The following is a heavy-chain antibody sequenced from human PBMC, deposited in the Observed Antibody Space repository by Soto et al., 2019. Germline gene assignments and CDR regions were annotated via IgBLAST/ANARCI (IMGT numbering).Heavy chain of an antibody. CDR3: ARAEAYRSSWYAMDV. CDR1: GYSFTAFG. V-gene: IGHV1-18*01. D-gene: IGHD6-13*01. J-gene: IGHJ6*02. CDR2: ISGYNGDT. Sequence: QVQLVQSGAEVKKPGASVKVSCKATGYSFTAFGLIWVRQAPGQGLEWMGWISGYNGDTNYAQNLQGRVTMTTDTSTSTVSMELRSLKSDDTAVDYCARAEAYRSSWYAMDVWGQGTTVSVS.